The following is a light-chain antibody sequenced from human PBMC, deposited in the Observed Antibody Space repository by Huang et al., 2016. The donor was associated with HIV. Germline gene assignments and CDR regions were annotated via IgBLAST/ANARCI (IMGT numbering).Light chain of an antibody. CDR1: QSVTSNQ. CDR2: GAS. V-gene: IGKV3-20*01. J-gene: IGKJ1*01. CDR3: QQYGFSSWT. Sequence: EVVLTQSPGTLSLSPGERATLSCRASQSVTSNQLAWYQQKPCQAPRLLLYGASARGTGIPDRFIGSGSGTGFTLTISRLEPEDSAVYYCQQYGFSSWTFGQGTKVEIK.